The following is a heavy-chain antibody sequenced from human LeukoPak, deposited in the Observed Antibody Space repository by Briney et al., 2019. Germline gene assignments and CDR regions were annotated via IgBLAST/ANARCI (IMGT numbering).Heavy chain of an antibody. CDR2: ICSSGSA. D-gene: IGHD3-22*01. J-gene: IGHJ4*01. Sequence: SETLSLTCTVSGASINNNFWTWIRQPPGKGLEWIGYICSSGSANYNPSLKSRVIISGDTSKNQIPLNLTSVTAADTAVYFCARHRDYYDTWGHGTLVTVSS. CDR1: GASINNNF. V-gene: IGHV4-59*08. CDR3: ARHRDYYDT.